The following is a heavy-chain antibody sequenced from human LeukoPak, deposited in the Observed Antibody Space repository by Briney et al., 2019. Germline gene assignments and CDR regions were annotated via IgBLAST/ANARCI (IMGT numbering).Heavy chain of an antibody. J-gene: IGHJ4*02. CDR1: GYTFTNYY. CDR3: ARDLIAVAGYFDY. D-gene: IGHD6-19*01. Sequence: ASVKVSCKASGYTFTNYYIHWVRQAPGQGLEWVGVINPSSGAPTYAQKFQGRVTMTRDTSTSTVYMELSSLRSEDTAVYYRARDLIAVAGYFDYWGLGTLVTVSS. CDR2: INPSSGAP. V-gene: IGHV1-46*01.